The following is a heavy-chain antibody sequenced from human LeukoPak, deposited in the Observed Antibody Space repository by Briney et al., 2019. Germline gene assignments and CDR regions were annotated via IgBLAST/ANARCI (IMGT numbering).Heavy chain of an antibody. CDR1: GFTFSSYG. J-gene: IGHJ4*02. D-gene: IGHD2-2*02. V-gene: IGHV3-33*01. CDR3: ARELPAPVYTFDY. CDR2: IWYDGSNK. Sequence: GRSLRLSCAASGFTFSSYGMHWVRQAPGKGLEWVAVIWYDGSNKYYADSVKGRFTISRDNSKNTLYLQMNSLRAEDTAVYCCARELPAPVYTFDYWGQGTLVTVSS.